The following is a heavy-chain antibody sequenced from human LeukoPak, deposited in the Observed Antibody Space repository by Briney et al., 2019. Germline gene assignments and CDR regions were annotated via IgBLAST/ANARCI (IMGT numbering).Heavy chain of an antibody. D-gene: IGHD3-10*01. CDR2: IIPIFGTA. V-gene: IGHV1-69*13. CDR3: ARGWGNYYGSGSYFDY. J-gene: IGHJ4*02. Sequence: SVQVSCKASGGTFSSYAISWVRPAPRQGLEWMGGIIPIFGTANYAQKFQGRVTITADESTSTAYMELSSLRSEDTAVYYCARGWGNYYGSGSYFDYWGQGTLVTVSS. CDR1: GGTFSSYA.